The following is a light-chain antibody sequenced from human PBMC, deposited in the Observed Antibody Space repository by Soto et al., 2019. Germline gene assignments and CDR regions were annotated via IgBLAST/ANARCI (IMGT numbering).Light chain of an antibody. J-gene: IGLJ2*01. CDR3: SSYTSSSAVV. Sequence: QSALTQPASVSGSPGQSITISCTGTSSDVGGYNYVSWYQQHPGKVPKLMIYDVSNRPSGLSNRFSASKSGNTASLTISGLQAEDEADYYCSSYTSSSAVVFGGGTKVTVL. CDR1: SSDVGGYNY. V-gene: IGLV2-14*01. CDR2: DVS.